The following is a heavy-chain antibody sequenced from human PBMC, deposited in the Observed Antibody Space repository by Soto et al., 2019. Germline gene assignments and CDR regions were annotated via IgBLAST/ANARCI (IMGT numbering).Heavy chain of an antibody. CDR2: IYYSGST. CDR1: GGSISSGDYY. D-gene: IGHD3-10*01. J-gene: IGHJ4*02. V-gene: IGHV4-30-4*01. Sequence: QVQLQESGPGLVKPSQTLSLTCTVSGGSISSGDYYWSWIRQPPGKGLEWIGYIYYSGSTYYNPSLQSPVTISVDTSKNQFSLKLSSVTAADTAVYYCARDHSRGGAGYFDYWGQGTLVTVSS. CDR3: ARDHSRGGAGYFDY.